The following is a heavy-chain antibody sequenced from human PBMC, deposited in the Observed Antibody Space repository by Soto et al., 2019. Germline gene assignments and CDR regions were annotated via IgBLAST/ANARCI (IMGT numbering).Heavy chain of an antibody. D-gene: IGHD2-15*01. CDR2: INPNRGGT. V-gene: IGHV1-2*04. Sequence: ASVKVSCKASGYTFTGYYMQWVRRGPGQGLEWMGWINPNRGGTNYAQKFQGWVTMTRDTSTSTAYMELSRLRSDDTAVYYCSRSDCSGGSCYSTFDYWGQGTLVTVSS. J-gene: IGHJ4*02. CDR1: GYTFTGYY. CDR3: SRSDCSGGSCYSTFDY.